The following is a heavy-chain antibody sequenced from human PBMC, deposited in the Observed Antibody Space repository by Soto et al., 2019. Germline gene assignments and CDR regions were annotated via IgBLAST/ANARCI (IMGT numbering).Heavy chain of an antibody. CDR2: IIPIFGTA. V-gene: IGHV1-69*06. CDR1: GGTFSSYA. D-gene: IGHD6-19*01. J-gene: IGHJ4*02. CDR3: ARASSGWQPELDY. Sequence: SVKVSCKASGGTFSSYAISWVRQAPGQGLEWMGGIIPIFGTANYAQKFQGRVTITADKSTSTAYMELSSLRSEDTAVYYCARASSGWQPELDYWGQGTMVPVHS.